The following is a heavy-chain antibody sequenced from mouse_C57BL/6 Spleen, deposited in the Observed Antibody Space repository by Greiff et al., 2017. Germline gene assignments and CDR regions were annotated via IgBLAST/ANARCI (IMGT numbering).Heavy chain of an antibody. Sequence: QVQLKESGAELARPGASVKLSCKASGYTFTSYGISWVKQRTGQGLEWIGEIYPRSGNTYYNEKFKGKATLTADKSSSTAYMELRSLTSEDSAVYFCARKGVDGSMDYWGQGTSVTVSS. V-gene: IGHV1-81*01. CDR2: IYPRSGNT. D-gene: IGHD2-3*01. CDR1: GYTFTSYG. J-gene: IGHJ4*01. CDR3: ARKGVDGSMDY.